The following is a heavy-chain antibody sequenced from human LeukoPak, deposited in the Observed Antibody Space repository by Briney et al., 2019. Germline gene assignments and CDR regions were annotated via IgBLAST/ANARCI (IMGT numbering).Heavy chain of an antibody. J-gene: IGHJ5*02. V-gene: IGHV3-30*04. CDR2: ITKDGSDK. CDR1: GFTPSNYA. CDR3: AREPLGYCTSSSCPRWFDP. D-gene: IGHD2-2*01. Sequence: GGSLRLSCAASGFTPSNYAMHWVRQAPGQGLEWVAVITKDGSDKHYADSVKGRFTISRDSSENALYLQMSSLKAEDTAVYFCAREPLGYCTSSSCPRWFDPRGQGTLVTVSS.